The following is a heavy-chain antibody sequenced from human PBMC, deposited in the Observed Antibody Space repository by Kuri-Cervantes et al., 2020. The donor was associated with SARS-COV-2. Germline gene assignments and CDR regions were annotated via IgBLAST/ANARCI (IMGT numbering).Heavy chain of an antibody. CDR2: INHSGST. J-gene: IGHJ5*02. CDR3: ARVPAAIRDWFDP. D-gene: IGHD2-2*02. Sequence: SETLSLTCAVYGGSFSGYYWSWIRQPPGKGLEWIGEINHSGSTNYNPSLKSRATISVDTSKNQFSLKLSSVTAADTAVYYCARVPAAIRDWFDPWGQGTLVTVSS. CDR1: GGSFSGYY. V-gene: IGHV4-34*01.